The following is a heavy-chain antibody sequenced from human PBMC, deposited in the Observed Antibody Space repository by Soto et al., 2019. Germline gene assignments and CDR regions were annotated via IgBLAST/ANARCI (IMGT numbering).Heavy chain of an antibody. CDR2: IWYDGSNK. D-gene: IGHD1-1*01. V-gene: IGHV3-33*01. J-gene: IGHJ4*02. CDR3: ARDTKTGPIAPTFDY. CDR1: GFTFSSYG. Sequence: PGGSLRLSCAASGFTFSSYGMHWVRQAPGKGLEWVAVIWYDGSNKYYADSVKGRFTISRDNSKNTLYLQMNSLRAEDTAVYYCARDTKTGPIAPTFDYWGQGTLVTVSS.